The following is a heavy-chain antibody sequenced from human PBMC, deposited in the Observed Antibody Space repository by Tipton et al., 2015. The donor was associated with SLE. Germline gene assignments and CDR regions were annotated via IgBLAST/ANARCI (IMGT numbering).Heavy chain of an antibody. J-gene: IGHJ4*02. CDR2: IKQDGSEK. CDR3: ARDGYSSGWEGDYFDY. CDR1: GFTFSSYG. D-gene: IGHD6-19*01. Sequence: SLRLSCAASGFTFSSYGMHWVRQAPGKGLEWVANIKQDGSEKYYVDPVKGRFTISRDNAKNSLYLQMNSLRAEDTAVYYCARDGYSSGWEGDYFDYWGQGTLVTVSS. V-gene: IGHV3-7*01.